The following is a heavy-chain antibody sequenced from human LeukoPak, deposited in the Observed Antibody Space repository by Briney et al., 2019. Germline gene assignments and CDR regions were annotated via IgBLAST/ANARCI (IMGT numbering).Heavy chain of an antibody. CDR1: GFTFSSYE. Sequence: GGSLRLSCAASGFTFSSYEMNWVRQAPGKGLEWVSYISSSGSTIYYADSVKGRFTISRDNAKNSLYLQMNSLRAEDTAVYYCVRDPAATTGGMDVWGQGTTVTVSS. V-gene: IGHV3-48*03. CDR3: VRDPAATTGGMDV. D-gene: IGHD1-1*01. J-gene: IGHJ6*02. CDR2: ISSSGSTI.